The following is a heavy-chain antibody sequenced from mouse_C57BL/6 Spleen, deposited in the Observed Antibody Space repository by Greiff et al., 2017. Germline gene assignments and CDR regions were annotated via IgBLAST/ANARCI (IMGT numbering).Heavy chain of an antibody. V-gene: IGHV1-52*01. CDR2: IDPSDSET. Sequence: QVQLQQPGAELVRPGSSVKLSCKASGYTFTSYWMHWVKQRPIQGLEWIGNIDPSDSETHYNQKFKDKATLTVDKSSSTAYMQLSSLTSEDSAVYYCAIYSNYLYYAMDYWGQGTSVTVSS. J-gene: IGHJ4*01. CDR1: GYTFTSYW. D-gene: IGHD2-5*01. CDR3: AIYSNYLYYAMDY.